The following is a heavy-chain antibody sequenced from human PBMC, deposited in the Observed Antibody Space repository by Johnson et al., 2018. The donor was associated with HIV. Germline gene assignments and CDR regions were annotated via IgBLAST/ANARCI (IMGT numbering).Heavy chain of an antibody. D-gene: IGHD1-26*01. CDR1: GFIFSDSW. V-gene: IGHV3-74*02. CDR2: INKDGSAT. J-gene: IGHJ3*02. CDR3: AKALGWELSI. Sequence: VQLVESGGGVVRPGGSLRLSCAASGFIFSDSWMHWVRQAPGKGLVWVSRINKDGSATSYADSVKGRFTISRDNSKNTLYLQMNSLRAEDTAVYYCAKALGWELSIWGQGTMVTVSS.